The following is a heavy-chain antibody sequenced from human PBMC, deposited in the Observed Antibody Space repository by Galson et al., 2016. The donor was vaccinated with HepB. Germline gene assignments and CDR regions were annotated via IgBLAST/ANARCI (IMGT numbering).Heavy chain of an antibody. CDR3: AREKSPYRLPFLF. Sequence: SVKVSCKASGYTFLGYGLSWVRQAPGQGLEWMGWISAYKGDTRYAQKFQGRVTMTTDTSTNTVFMELRSLRSDDTALYYCAREKSPYRLPFLFWRQGTMVIVSS. CDR1: GYTFLGYG. D-gene: IGHD2/OR15-2a*01. V-gene: IGHV1-18*01. J-gene: IGHJ4*02. CDR2: ISAYKGDT.